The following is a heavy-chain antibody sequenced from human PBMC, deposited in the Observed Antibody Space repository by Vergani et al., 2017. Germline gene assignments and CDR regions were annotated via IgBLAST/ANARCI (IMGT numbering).Heavy chain of an antibody. D-gene: IGHD1-26*01. CDR3: YSDYHDY. Sequence: EVQVVESGGGLIKPGGSLRLSCVVSGITFKNAWINWVRQAPGKGLEWIGRIRSKNDGGTADYAAPLKGRFTISRDDSKDSAFLLVNNLKTEDTAVYFCYSDYHDYWGQGTLVGVSS. V-gene: IGHV3-15*01. CDR1: GITFKNAW. CDR2: IRSKNDGGTA. J-gene: IGHJ4*02.